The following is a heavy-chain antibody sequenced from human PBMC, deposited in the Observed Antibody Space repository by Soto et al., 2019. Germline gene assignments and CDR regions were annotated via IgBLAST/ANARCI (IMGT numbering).Heavy chain of an antibody. CDR2: IIPIFGTA. V-gene: IGHV1-69*13. CDR1: GGTFSSYA. J-gene: IGHJ3*02. CDR3: ASPLYCSGGSCYSRAAFDI. D-gene: IGHD2-15*01. Sequence: EASVKVSCKASGGTFSSYAISWVRQAPGQGLEWMGGIIPIFGTANYAQKFQGRVTITADESTSTAYMELSSLRSEDTAVYYCASPLYCSGGSCYSRAAFDIWGQGTMVTVSS.